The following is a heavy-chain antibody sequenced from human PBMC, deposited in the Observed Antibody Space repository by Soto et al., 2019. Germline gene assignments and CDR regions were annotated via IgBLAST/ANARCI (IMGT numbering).Heavy chain of an antibody. Sequence: GGSLRLSCAASGFTFSSYAMNWVRQAPGKGLEWVSAISSSGDGTYYADSVKGRFAISRDNSKNTLYLQMNALGAEDTAVYYCAKRYSWNSRDIDGMDVWGQGTTVTVSS. CDR3: AKRYSWNSRDIDGMDV. CDR2: ISSSGDGT. D-gene: IGHD1-7*01. V-gene: IGHV3-23*01. CDR1: GFTFSSYA. J-gene: IGHJ6*02.